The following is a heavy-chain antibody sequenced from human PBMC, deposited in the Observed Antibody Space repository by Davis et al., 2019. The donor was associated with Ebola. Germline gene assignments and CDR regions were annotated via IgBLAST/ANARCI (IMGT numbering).Heavy chain of an antibody. CDR2: ISWNSDSI. Sequence: PGGSLRLSCAASGFSFNAHAMHWVRQLPGKGLEWVSGISWNSDSIDYADSVKGRFTISRDNAKNSLFLQMDSLKTEDTAFYYCAKDRENYYYYGVDAWGQGTTVTVSS. V-gene: IGHV3-9*01. D-gene: IGHD1-26*01. CDR1: GFSFNAHA. J-gene: IGHJ6*02. CDR3: AKDRENYYYYGVDA.